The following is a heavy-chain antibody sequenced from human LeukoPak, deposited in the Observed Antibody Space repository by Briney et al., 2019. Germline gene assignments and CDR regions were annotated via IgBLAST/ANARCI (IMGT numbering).Heavy chain of an antibody. D-gene: IGHD3-3*01. CDR3: ARGVGPDY. J-gene: IGHJ4*02. Sequence: GASVKVSCKASGYTITNYGISWVRQAPGQGLEWMGWISAHNGNTNYAQNFQGRVTLTTDTSTSSAYMELRSLRSDDTAVYYCARGVGPDYWGQGTLVTVSS. V-gene: IGHV1-18*01. CDR2: ISAHNGNT. CDR1: GYTITNYG.